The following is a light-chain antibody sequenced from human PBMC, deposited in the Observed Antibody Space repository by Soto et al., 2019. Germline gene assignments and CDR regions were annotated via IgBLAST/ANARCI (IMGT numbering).Light chain of an antibody. CDR3: QQLKSNLIT. CDR1: QGINRF. J-gene: IGKJ5*01. Sequence: DIQLTQSPSFLSASVGDRVTITCRASQGINRFLAWYQQKPGKALKLLIYAASTLQSGVPSRFSGSGSGTEFTLTISSLQPEDFATYYCQQLKSNLITFGQGTRLEIK. CDR2: AAS. V-gene: IGKV1-9*01.